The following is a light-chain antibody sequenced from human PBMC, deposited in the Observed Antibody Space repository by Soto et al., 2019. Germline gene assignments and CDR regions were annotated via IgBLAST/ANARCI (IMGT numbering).Light chain of an antibody. Sequence: QSVLTQPASVSGSPGQSITISCTGTSSDVGSYNLVSWYQQHPGKAPKLMIYEGSKRPSGVSNRFSGSKSGNTASLTISGLQAEDEADYYCCYYAGSSTSYVFGTGTKVTVL. CDR3: CYYAGSSTSYV. CDR1: SSDVGSYNL. V-gene: IGLV2-23*01. CDR2: EGS. J-gene: IGLJ1*01.